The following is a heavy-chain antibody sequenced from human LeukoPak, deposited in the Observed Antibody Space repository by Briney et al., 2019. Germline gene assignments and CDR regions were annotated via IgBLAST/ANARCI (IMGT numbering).Heavy chain of an antibody. CDR1: GGTFSSYA. V-gene: IGHV1-69*01. CDR3: AREPGTGAAFDI. CDR2: TIPIFGTA. J-gene: IGHJ3*02. Sequence: SVKVSCKASGGTFSSYAISWVRQAPGQGLEWMGGTIPIFGTANYAQKFQGRVTITADESTSTAYMELSSLRSEDTAVYYCAREPGTGAAFDIWGQGTMVTVSS. D-gene: IGHD1-1*01.